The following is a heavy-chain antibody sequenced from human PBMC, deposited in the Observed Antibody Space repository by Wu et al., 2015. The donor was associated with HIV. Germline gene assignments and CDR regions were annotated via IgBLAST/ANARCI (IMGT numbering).Heavy chain of an antibody. Sequence: VQLVQSGVEVKKPGASVKVSCKASGYKFTGYYLHWVRQAPGQGLEWMGWINPNSGGTNYAQKFQDRVSMTRDTSSSAAYMELSRLRFDDTAIYYCARALRPVADALELDYWGQGTLVTVSS. V-gene: IGHV1-2*02. J-gene: IGHJ4*02. CDR3: ARALRPVADALELDY. CDR1: GYKFTGYY. CDR2: INPNSGGT. D-gene: IGHD6-19*01.